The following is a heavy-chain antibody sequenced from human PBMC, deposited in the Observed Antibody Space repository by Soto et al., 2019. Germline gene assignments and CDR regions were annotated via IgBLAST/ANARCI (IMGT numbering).Heavy chain of an antibody. V-gene: IGHV3-49*03. J-gene: IGHJ6*02. CDR2: IRSKAYGGTT. CDR3: TREDDYVWGSYSGYYYYGMDV. D-gene: IGHD3-16*01. CDR1: GFTFGDYA. Sequence: GGSLRLSCTASGFTFGDYAMSWFRQAPGKGLEWVGFIRSKAYGGTTEYAASVKGRFTISRDDSKSIAYLQMNSLKTEDTAVYYCTREDDYVWGSYSGYYYYGMDVWGQGTTVTVSS.